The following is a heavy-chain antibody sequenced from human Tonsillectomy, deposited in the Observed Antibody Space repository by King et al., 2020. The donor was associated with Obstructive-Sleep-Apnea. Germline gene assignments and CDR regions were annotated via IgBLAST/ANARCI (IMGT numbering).Heavy chain of an antibody. Sequence: VQLVESGGGLVKPGGSLRLSCAASTFTFSRFTMNWVRQAPGKGLEWVSSISSTGDYIYYSDSLKGRFTISRDNAKNSLYLQMNSLGAEETAVYYCAREGGRLSSNLDSFDYWGQGSLVTVSS. J-gene: IGHJ4*02. V-gene: IGHV3-21*01. D-gene: IGHD2-15*01. CDR3: AREGGRLSSNLDSFDY. CDR1: TFTFSRFT. CDR2: ISSTGDYI.